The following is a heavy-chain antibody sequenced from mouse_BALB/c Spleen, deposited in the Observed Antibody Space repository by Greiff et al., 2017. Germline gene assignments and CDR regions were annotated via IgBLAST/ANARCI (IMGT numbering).Heavy chain of an antibody. V-gene: IGHV10-1*02. CDR1: GFTFNTYA. J-gene: IGHJ1*01. Sequence: DVQLVESGGGLVQPKGSLKLSCAASGFTFNTYAMNWVRQAPGKGLEWVARIRSKSNNYATYYADSVKDRFTISRDDSQSMLYLQMNNLKTEDTAMYYCVRQGRDWYFDVWGAGTTVTVSS. CDR2: IRSKSNNYAT. CDR3: VRQGRDWYFDV.